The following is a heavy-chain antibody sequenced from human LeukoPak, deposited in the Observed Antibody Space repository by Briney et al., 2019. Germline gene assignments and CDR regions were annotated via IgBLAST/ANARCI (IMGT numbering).Heavy chain of an antibody. J-gene: IGHJ4*02. Sequence: PSQTLSLTCAVSGASINSGSYYWRWIRQPAGKGLEWIGRIYPSGSTSYNPSLKSRVTISVDTSKNQFSLKLSSVTAADTAVYYCARDRSGYYDSSGYYEEYYFDYWGQGTLVTVSS. CDR2: IYPSGST. V-gene: IGHV4-61*02. CDR3: ARDRSGYYDSSGYYEEYYFDY. CDR1: GASINSGSYY. D-gene: IGHD3-22*01.